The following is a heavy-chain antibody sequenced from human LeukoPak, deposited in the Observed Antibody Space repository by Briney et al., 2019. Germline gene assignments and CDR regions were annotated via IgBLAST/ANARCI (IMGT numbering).Heavy chain of an antibody. CDR2: ISSSGSTI. CDR1: GFTFSAYY. Sequence: GGSLRLSCAASGFTFSAYYVTWIRQAPGKGLEWVSDISSSGSTIYYADSVKGRFTISRDNVKNSLFLQMNSLRAEDTAVYYCARILDYTHDYWGQGTLVTVSS. J-gene: IGHJ4*02. V-gene: IGHV3-11*04. CDR3: ARILDYTHDY. D-gene: IGHD3-16*01.